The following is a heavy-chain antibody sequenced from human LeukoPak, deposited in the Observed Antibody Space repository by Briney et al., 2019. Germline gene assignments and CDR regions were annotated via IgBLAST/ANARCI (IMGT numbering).Heavy chain of an antibody. J-gene: IGHJ4*02. CDR2: MNPNSGNT. V-gene: IGHV1-8*01. CDR1: GYTFTSYD. CDR3: AREPGTLGYSYGHPFDY. D-gene: IGHD5-18*01. Sequence: GASVKVSCKASGYTFTSYDINWVRQATGRGLEWMGWMNPNSGNTGYAQKFQGRVTMTRNTSISTAYMELSSLRSEDTAVYYCAREPGTLGYSYGHPFDYWGQGTLVTVSS.